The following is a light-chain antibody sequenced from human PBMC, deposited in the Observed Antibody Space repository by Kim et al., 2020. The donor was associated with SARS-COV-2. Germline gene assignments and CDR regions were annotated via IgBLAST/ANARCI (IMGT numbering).Light chain of an antibody. Sequence: SSELTQDPAVSVALGQTVRITCQGDSLRSYYASWYQQKPGQAPVLVIYGKNNRPSGILDRFSGSSSGNTDSLTITGVQAEDEADYYCNSRDSSGNHWVFG. CDR3: NSRDSSGNHWV. CDR2: GKN. J-gene: IGLJ3*02. V-gene: IGLV3-19*01. CDR1: SLRSYY.